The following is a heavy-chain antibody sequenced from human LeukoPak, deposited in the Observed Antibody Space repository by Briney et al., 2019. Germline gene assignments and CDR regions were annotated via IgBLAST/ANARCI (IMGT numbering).Heavy chain of an antibody. Sequence: PGGSLRLSCAASGFTVSSNYMSWVRQAPGKGLEWVSVIYSGGSTYYADSVKGRFTISRDNSKNTLYLQMNSPRAEDTAVYYCARNNWNYAFDYWGQGTLVTVSS. J-gene: IGHJ4*02. D-gene: IGHD1-7*01. CDR3: ARNNWNYAFDY. CDR2: IYSGGST. V-gene: IGHV3-53*01. CDR1: GFTVSSNY.